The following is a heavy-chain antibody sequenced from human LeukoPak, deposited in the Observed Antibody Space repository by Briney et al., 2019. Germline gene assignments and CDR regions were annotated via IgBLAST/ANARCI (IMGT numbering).Heavy chain of an antibody. CDR1: EFIFRNYW. CDR2: INDDGRQK. D-gene: IGHD5-12*01. J-gene: IGHJ3*02. Sequence: GGSLRLSCAASEFIFRNYWMSWVRQAPGKGLEWVANINDDGRQKYYVDSVKGRFTISRDNSKNTLYLQMNNLRAEDTAVYYCARSVYSGYDSDGFDAFDIWGQGTMVTVSS. V-gene: IGHV3-7*01. CDR3: ARSVYSGYDSDGFDAFDI.